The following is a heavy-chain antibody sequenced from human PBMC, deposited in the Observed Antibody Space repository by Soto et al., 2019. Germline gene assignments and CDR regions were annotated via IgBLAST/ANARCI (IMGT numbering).Heavy chain of an antibody. CDR3: ARAPAGRQGPYYFDY. CDR2: ISHSGST. V-gene: IGHV4-30-2*01. Sequence: PSETLSLTCAVSGGSISSGGYSWSWIRQPPGKGLECVGYISHSGSTYYNPSLKSRVTISIDSSKNQFSLKLTSVTAADTAVYYCARAPAGRQGPYYFDYWGPGTLVTVSS. J-gene: IGHJ4*01. CDR1: GGSISSGGYS. D-gene: IGHD3-10*01.